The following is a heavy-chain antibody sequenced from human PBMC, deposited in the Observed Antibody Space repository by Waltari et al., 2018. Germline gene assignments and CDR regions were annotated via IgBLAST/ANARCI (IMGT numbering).Heavy chain of an antibody. Sequence: QVQLQQWGAGLLKPSETLSLTCDVYGGSFNTYSWAWIRQPPGKGLEWIGEFNFRGDANYNPSRKSRVTISVDTSKNRFSLKLNSVTAADTAVYYCAGGTIGSGSYYDGGMDVWGQGTTVTVSS. V-gene: IGHV4-34*01. CDR1: GGSFNTYS. D-gene: IGHD1-26*01. CDR3: AGGTIGSGSYYDGGMDV. CDR2: FNFRGDA. J-gene: IGHJ6*02.